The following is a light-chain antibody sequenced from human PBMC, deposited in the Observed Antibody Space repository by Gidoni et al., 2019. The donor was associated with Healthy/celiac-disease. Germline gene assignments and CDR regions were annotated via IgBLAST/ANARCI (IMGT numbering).Light chain of an antibody. CDR2: QDS. CDR1: KLGDKY. V-gene: IGLV3-1*01. J-gene: IGLJ3*02. CDR3: QAWDSSSVV. Sequence: SSELSHPPSVSVSPGQTASITCSGDKLGDKYACWYQQRPGQSPVLVIYQDSKRPSGIPERFSGSNSGNTATLTIGGTQAMDEADYYCQAWDSSSVVFGGGTKLTV.